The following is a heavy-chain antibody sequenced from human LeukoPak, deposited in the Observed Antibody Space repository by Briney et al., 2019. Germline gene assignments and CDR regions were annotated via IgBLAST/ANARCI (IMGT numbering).Heavy chain of an antibody. J-gene: IGHJ4*02. CDR1: GGSISSYY. CDR2: IYYSGST. V-gene: IGHV4-59*08. CDR3: ARHVPGSPGAFDY. D-gene: IGHD1-26*01. Sequence: SETLSLTCTVSGGSISSYYWSWIRQPPGKGLEWIGYIYYSGSTNYNPSLKSRITISVDTSKNQFSLKLSSVTAADTAVYYCARHVPGSPGAFDYWGQGTLVTVSS.